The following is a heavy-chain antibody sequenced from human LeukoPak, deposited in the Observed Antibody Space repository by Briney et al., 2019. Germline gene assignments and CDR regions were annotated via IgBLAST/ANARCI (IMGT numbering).Heavy chain of an antibody. V-gene: IGHV3-53*01. D-gene: IGHD5-18*01. CDR2: IYSGGST. CDR3: ARDPGYNYGYDY. CDR1: GFSVTSNY. J-gene: IGHJ4*02. Sequence: GGSLRLSCEASGFSVTSNYMSWVRQAPGKGLEWVAIIYSGGSTFYADSVKGRFTISRDNSKNTLYLQMNSLRAEDTAVYYCARDPGYNYGYDYWGQGTLVTVS.